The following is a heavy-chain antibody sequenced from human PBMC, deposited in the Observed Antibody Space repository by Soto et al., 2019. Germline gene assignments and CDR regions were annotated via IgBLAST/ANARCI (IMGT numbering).Heavy chain of an antibody. D-gene: IGHD6-6*01. J-gene: IGHJ4*02. CDR2: LYHTGNT. CDR1: SGSIGSGIW. CDR3: AGAARLSPCGF. V-gene: IGHV4-4*02. Sequence: VQLQESGPGLVEPSGTLSLTCTASSGSIGSGIWWSWLRQPPGKGLEWIGELYHTGNTNYNPSLKSRLTVSVDEAKNQFSLSLSSVTAADPAVYYCAGAARLSPCGFWGRGSLVTVSS.